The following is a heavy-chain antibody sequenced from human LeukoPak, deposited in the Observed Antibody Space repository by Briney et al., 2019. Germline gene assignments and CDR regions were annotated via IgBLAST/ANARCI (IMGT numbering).Heavy chain of an antibody. CDR1: GFTFSSYA. Sequence: PGGSLRLSCAASGFTFSSYAMSWVRQAPGKGLEWVSAISGSGGSTYYADSVKGRFTISRDNSKNTLYLQMNSLRAEDTAIYYCAKDYGSGSYVDYWGQGTLVTVSS. V-gene: IGHV3-23*01. CDR3: AKDYGSGSYVDY. D-gene: IGHD3-10*01. CDR2: ISGSGGST. J-gene: IGHJ4*02.